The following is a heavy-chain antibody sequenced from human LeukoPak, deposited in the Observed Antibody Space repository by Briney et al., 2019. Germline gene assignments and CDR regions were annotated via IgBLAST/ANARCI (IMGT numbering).Heavy chain of an antibody. V-gene: IGHV3-33*01. J-gene: IGHJ4*02. Sequence: GGSLRLSCAASGFTFSSYGMHWVRQAPDKGLEWVAVIWYDGSNKYYADSVKGRFTISRDNSKNTLYLQMNSLRAEDTAVYYCARDLRRGGLDYWGQGTLVTVSS. CDR1: GFTFSSYG. CDR2: IWYDGSNK. CDR3: ARDLRRGGLDY. D-gene: IGHD3-16*01.